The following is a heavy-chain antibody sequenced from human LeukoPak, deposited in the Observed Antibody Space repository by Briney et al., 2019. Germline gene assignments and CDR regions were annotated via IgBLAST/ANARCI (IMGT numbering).Heavy chain of an antibody. Sequence: GGSLRLSCAASGFTFSSYAMHWVRQAPGKGLEWGAVISYDGSNKYYADSVKGRFTISRDNSKNTLYLQMNSLRAEDTAVYYCARDGGNAMTTVTTPDYWGQGTLVTVSS. D-gene: IGHD4-17*01. CDR3: ARDGGNAMTTVTTPDY. CDR2: ISYDGSNK. CDR1: GFTFSSYA. J-gene: IGHJ4*02. V-gene: IGHV3-30*01.